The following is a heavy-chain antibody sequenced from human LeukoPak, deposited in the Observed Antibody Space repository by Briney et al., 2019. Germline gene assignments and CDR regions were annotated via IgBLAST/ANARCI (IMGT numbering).Heavy chain of an antibody. J-gene: IGHJ4*02. CDR2: IFGSGGSA. CDR1: GFTFNGYA. V-gene: IGHV3-23*01. Sequence: PGGSLRLSCAASGFTFNGYAMYWVRQAPGKGLEWVSGIFGSGGSAHYADSVKGRFTISRDNSKNTVYLQMNSLRAEDTAVYYCARTTTGYSGGRYPGWPADYWGQGALVTVSS. CDR3: ARTTTGYSGGRYPGWPADY. D-gene: IGHD6-19*01.